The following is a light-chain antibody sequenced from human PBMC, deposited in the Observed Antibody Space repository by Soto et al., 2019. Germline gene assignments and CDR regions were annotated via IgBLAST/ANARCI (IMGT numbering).Light chain of an antibody. CDR2: AAS. CDR1: QGISNY. CDR3: QKYDSPPWT. J-gene: IGKJ1*01. V-gene: IGKV1-27*01. Sequence: DIEMTQSPSSLSASVGDRVTITCRASQGISNYLAWYQQRPGKVPKLLIYAASTLQSGVPSRFSGSGSGTDFTLTISSLQPEDVATYYCQKYDSPPWTFGQGTEVEIK.